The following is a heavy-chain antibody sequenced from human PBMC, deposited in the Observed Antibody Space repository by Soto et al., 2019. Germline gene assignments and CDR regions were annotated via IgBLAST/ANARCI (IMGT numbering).Heavy chain of an antibody. Sequence: RLSCAASGFTFSSYAMSWVRQAPGKGLEWVSAISGSGGSTYYADSVKGRFTISRDNSKNTLYLQMNSLRAEDTAVYYCATRDSGSYSGGFDYWGQGNLVTVSS. V-gene: IGHV3-23*01. J-gene: IGHJ4*02. D-gene: IGHD1-26*01. CDR2: ISGSGGST. CDR3: ATRDSGSYSGGFDY. CDR1: GFTFSSYA.